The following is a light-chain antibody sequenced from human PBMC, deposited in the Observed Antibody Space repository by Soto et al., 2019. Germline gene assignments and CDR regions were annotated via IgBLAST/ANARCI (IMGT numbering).Light chain of an antibody. V-gene: IGKV1-27*01. CDR3: QKYNSAPPT. CDR1: QGIGDY. J-gene: IGKJ1*01. Sequence: DIQMTQSPSSLSASVGDRVTITCRASQGIGDYLAWYQQKPGKAPKLLIYATSALQSGVPSRFSGSRSGTDFTLTISSLQPEDVATYYSQKYNSAPPTFGQGTKVDIK. CDR2: ATS.